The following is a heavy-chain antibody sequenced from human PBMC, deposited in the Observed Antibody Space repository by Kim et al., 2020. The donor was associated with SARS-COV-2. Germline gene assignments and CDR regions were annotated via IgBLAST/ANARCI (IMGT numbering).Heavy chain of an antibody. CDR3: ARGGGGMTTVTYFDY. CDR1: GGTFSSYA. CDR2: IIPIFGTA. J-gene: IGHJ4*02. V-gene: IGHV1-69*13. D-gene: IGHD4-17*01. Sequence: SVKVSCKASGGTFSSYAISWVRQAPGQGLEWMGGIIPIFGTANYAQKFQGRVTITADESTSTAYMELSSLRSEDTAVYYCARGGGGMTTVTYFDYWGQGTLVTVSS.